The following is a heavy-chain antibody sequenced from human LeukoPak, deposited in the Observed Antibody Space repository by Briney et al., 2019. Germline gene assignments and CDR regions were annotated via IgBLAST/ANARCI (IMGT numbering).Heavy chain of an antibody. Sequence: PGGSLRLSCAASGFTFSSYSMNWVRQAPGKGLEWVLSISSSSNHIYYADSVKGRFTISRDNAKNSLYLQMNSLRAEDTAVYYCARGEQWLPTGIDYWGQGTLVTVSS. CDR3: ARGEQWLPTGIDY. V-gene: IGHV3-21*01. CDR1: GFTFSSYS. D-gene: IGHD6-19*01. CDR2: ISSSSNHI. J-gene: IGHJ4*02.